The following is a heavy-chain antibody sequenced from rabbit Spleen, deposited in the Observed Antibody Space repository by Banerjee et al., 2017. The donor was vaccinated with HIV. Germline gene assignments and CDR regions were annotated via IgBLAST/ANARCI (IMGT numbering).Heavy chain of an antibody. J-gene: IGHJ6*01. V-gene: IGHV1S40*01. D-gene: IGHD8-1*01. CDR3: ARDSGSSFSSYGMDL. Sequence: QSLEESGGDLVKPGGTLTLTCKASGFDLSSSYCIYWVRQAPGKGLEWIGCIDTGSSGGTYYASGAKGRFTISKTSSTTVDLKMTSLTAADTATYFCARDSGSSFSSYGMDLWGPGTLVTVS. CDR1: GFDLSSSYC. CDR2: IDTGSSGGT.